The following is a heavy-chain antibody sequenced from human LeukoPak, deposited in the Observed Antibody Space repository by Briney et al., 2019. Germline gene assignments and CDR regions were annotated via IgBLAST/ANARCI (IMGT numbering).Heavy chain of an antibody. V-gene: IGHV3-7*01. D-gene: IGHD6-13*01. CDR2: IKQDGSEK. Sequence: QPGGSLRLSCAASGFTFSTAWMSWRRQPPGKGLEGLGKIKQDGSEKYYVDSVKVRFTISSDNAKNSLYLQMNSMRAEDTAMYYCARDSAGNDYWGQGTLVTVSS. CDR1: GFTFSTAW. J-gene: IGHJ4*02. CDR3: ARDSAGNDY.